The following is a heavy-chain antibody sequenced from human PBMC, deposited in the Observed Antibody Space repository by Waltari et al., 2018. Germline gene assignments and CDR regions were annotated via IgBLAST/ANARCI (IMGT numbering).Heavy chain of an antibody. J-gene: IGHJ5*02. CDR2: ISGSGEDS. D-gene: IGHD3-9*01. CDR1: GLIFSGFA. V-gene: IGHV3-23*01. CDR3: AKEYFDWFPRGVVHP. Sequence: EVQLLESGGGLVQPGGSLRLPCGASGLIFSGFAMTWVRQAPGKGLEWVAAISGSGEDSNYADSVKGRFTISRDNSKNTLYLQMNSLRAEDTAVYYCAKEYFDWFPRGVVHPWGQGTLVTVSS.